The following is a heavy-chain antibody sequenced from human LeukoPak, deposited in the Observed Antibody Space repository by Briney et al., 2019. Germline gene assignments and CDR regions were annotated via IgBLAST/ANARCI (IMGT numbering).Heavy chain of an antibody. CDR1: GFTVSSNY. CDR2: IYSGGST. V-gene: IGHV3-53*01. J-gene: IGHJ4*02. CDR3: ARGDYYDSSGYYSPPDY. Sequence: PGGSVRLSCAASGFTVSSNYMSWVRQAPGKGLEWVSVIYSGGSTYYADSVKGRLTISRDNSKNTLYLQMNSLRAEDTAVYYCARGDYYDSSGYYSPPDYWGQGTLVTVSS. D-gene: IGHD3-22*01.